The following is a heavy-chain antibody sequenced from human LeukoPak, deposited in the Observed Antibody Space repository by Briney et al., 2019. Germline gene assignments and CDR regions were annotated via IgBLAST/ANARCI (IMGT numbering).Heavy chain of an antibody. CDR2: IKHDGSEKQDGSEK. D-gene: IGHD3-10*01. V-gene: IGHV3-7*01. CDR3: ARSGRGVDSFYFYTDV. CDR1: GFTFSQYW. Sequence: PGGSLRLSCAASGFTFSQYWMSWVRQAPGKGLEWVANIKHDGSEKQDGSEKNYVDSVKGRFTISRDNAKNPLYLQMNSLRAEDTAVYYCARSGRGVDSFYFYTDVWGKGTTVTVSS. J-gene: IGHJ6*03.